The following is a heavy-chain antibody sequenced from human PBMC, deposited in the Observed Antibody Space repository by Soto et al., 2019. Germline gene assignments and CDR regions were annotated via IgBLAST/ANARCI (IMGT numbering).Heavy chain of an antibody. D-gene: IGHD6-6*01. CDR1: GYTFTGYY. CDR2: INPNSGGT. V-gene: IGHV1-2*02. Sequence: GASVKVSCKASGYTFTGYYMHWVRQAPGQGLEWMGWINPNSGGTNYAQKFQGRVTMTRDTSISTAYMELSRLRSDDTAVYYCARDGYSSSSGDYYYGMDVWGQGTTVTSP. CDR3: ARDGYSSSSGDYYYGMDV. J-gene: IGHJ6*02.